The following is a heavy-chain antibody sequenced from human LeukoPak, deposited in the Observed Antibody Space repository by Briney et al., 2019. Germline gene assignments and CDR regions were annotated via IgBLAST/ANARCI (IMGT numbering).Heavy chain of an antibody. CDR3: ARVTWDTSVFDY. V-gene: IGHV3-23*01. CDR2: ISGSGGST. Sequence: GGSLRLSCAASGFTFSSYAMSWVRQAPGKGLEWVSAISGSGGSTYYADSVKGRFTISRDNSKNTLYLQMNSLRAEDTAVYYCARVTWDTSVFDYWGQGTLVTVSS. D-gene: IGHD5-18*01. J-gene: IGHJ4*02. CDR1: GFTFSSYA.